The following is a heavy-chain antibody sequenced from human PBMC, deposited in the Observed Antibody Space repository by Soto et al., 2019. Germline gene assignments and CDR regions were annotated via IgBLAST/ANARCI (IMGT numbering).Heavy chain of an antibody. CDR1: GFTFSDYY. CDR2: ISSSGSTI. J-gene: IGHJ6*02. V-gene: IGHV3-11*01. CDR3: ARGHIVVGGIVLGLVRGYYYYRMDV. D-gene: IGHD2-15*01. Sequence: RRLSCAASGFTFSDYYMSWIRQAPGKGLEWVSYISSSGSTIYYADSVKGRFTISRDNAKNSLYLQMNSLRAEDTAVYYCARGHIVVGGIVLGLVRGYYYYRMDVWCQGTTVTVSS.